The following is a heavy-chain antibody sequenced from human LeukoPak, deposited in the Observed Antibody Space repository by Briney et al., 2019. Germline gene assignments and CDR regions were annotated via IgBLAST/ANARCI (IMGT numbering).Heavy chain of an antibody. V-gene: IGHV3-53*01. D-gene: IGHD1-14*01. Sequence: GGSLRLSFAASGFTVITNDMTWVRQAPGKGLEWVSVLYSDGNTKYADSVQGRFTISRDNSKNTLYLEMNSLSPDDTAVYYCARGVEPLAANTLAYWGHGTLVTVSS. CDR2: LYSDGNT. J-gene: IGHJ4*01. CDR3: ARGVEPLAANTLAY. CDR1: GFTVITND.